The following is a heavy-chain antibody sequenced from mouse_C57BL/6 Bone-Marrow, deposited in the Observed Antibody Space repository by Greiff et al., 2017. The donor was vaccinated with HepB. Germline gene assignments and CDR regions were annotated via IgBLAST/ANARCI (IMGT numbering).Heavy chain of an antibody. V-gene: IGHV2-2*01. D-gene: IGHD2-4*01. CDR1: GFSLTSYG. Sequence: VQRVESGPGLVQPSQSLSITCTVSGFSLTSYGVHWVRQSPGKGLEWLGVIWSGGSTDYNAAFISRLSISKDNSKSQVFFKMNSLQADDTAIYYCARNDDYDVGFAYWGQGTLVTVSA. J-gene: IGHJ3*01. CDR2: IWSGGST. CDR3: ARNDDYDVGFAY.